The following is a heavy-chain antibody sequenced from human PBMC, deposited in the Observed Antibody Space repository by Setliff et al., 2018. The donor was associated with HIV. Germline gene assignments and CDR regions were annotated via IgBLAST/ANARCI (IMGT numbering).Heavy chain of an antibody. CDR3: ARHDGGGWYVRVLATSFDY. D-gene: IGHD6-19*01. CDR1: GGSISSGSYY. J-gene: IGHJ4*02. V-gene: IGHV4-61*09. CDR2: IHTTGTT. Sequence: SETLSLTCTVSGGSISSGSYYWSWIRQPAGEGLEWIGQIHTTGTTNGNPSLKSRVTISVDTSTNQFSLKLSSVTAADTSVYYCARHDGGGWYVRVLATSFDYWGQGTLVTVSS.